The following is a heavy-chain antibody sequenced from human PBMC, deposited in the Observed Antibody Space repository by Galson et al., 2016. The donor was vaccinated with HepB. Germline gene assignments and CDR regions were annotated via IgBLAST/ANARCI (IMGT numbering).Heavy chain of an antibody. D-gene: IGHD2-15*01. J-gene: IGHJ3*02. CDR1: GGSFRGFY. Sequence: SETLSLTCAVHGGSFRGFYWTWIRQSPGKGLEWIGEMDHSGRSNYNPSLKSRVTILVETSKNQFSLKMNSVTAADTALYYCVQGPRNVDVGVAATPIQIDAFDIWAQGKMVIVSS. V-gene: IGHV4-34*01. CDR3: VQGPRNVDVGVAATPIQIDAFDI. CDR2: MDHSGRS.